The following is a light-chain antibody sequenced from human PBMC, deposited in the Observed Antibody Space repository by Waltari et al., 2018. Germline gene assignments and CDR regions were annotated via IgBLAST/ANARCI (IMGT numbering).Light chain of an antibody. CDR2: DVT. V-gene: IGLV2-14*03. J-gene: IGLJ3*02. CDR3: SSQTLDGLIL. CDR1: ASAAGASWY. Sequence: QSALTQPASVSGSPGQSITLSCSGIASAAGASWYVPWHQHHPDKAPQLIIFDVTNRPSGVSDRFSASKSANTASLTISRLQPEDEADYFCSSQTLDGLILFGGGTRLTVL.